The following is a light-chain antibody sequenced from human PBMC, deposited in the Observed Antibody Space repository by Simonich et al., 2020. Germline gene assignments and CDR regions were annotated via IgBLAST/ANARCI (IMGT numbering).Light chain of an antibody. V-gene: IGKV4-1*01. CDR3: QKYYSTPWT. CDR1: QSVLYSSNNNSY. J-gene: IGKJ1*01. CDR2: WAS. Sequence: DIVMTPSPDSLAVSLGERATINCKSSQSVLYSSNNNSYLAWYQQKPGQPPKLLIYWASTRESGVPDRFRGSGSGTDFTLTISSLQAEDVAVYYCQKYYSTPWTFGQGTKVEIK.